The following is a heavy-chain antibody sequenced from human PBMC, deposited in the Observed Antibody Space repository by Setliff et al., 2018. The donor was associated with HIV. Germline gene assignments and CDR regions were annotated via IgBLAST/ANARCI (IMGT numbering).Heavy chain of an antibody. V-gene: IGHV4-34*01. D-gene: IGHD3-22*01. J-gene: IGHJ4*02. CDR2: INHSGST. CDR3: ARAPPYYYDSSGSSFRFDF. CDR1: GGSFSGNF. Sequence: NPSETLSLTCAVYGGSFSGNFWTWIRQPPGKGLEWIGEINHSGSTNYNPSLKSRVTLAVDTSKNQFSLKLSSVTAADTAVYYCARAPPYYYDSSGSSFRFDFWGQGTLVTVSS.